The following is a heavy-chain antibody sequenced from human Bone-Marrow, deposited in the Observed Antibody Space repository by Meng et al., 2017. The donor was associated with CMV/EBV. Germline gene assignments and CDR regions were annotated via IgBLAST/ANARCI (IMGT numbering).Heavy chain of an antibody. D-gene: IGHD3-3*01. J-gene: IGHJ6*02. Sequence: SETLSLTCAISGDSVSSNSAAWNWIRQSPSRGLEWLGRTYYRSKWYNDYAVSVKSRIAISPDTSKNQFSLQLNSVTPEDTAVYYCARGYYDFWSGYYGLEGYYYGMDVWGQGTTVTVSS. V-gene: IGHV6-1*01. CDR2: TYYRSKWYN. CDR3: ARGYYDFWSGYYGLEGYYYGMDV. CDR1: GDSVSSNSAA.